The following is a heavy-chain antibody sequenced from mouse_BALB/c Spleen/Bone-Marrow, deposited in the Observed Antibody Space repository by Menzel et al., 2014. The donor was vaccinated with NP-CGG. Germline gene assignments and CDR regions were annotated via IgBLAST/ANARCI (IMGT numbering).Heavy chain of an antibody. Sequence: QVQLQQSGAELMKPGASVKISCKATGYTFSNYWIEWVKQRPGHGLEWIGEILPGSRSTDYNENFKGKATFTADTSSNTAYMQLSSLTSEDSAVYYCARGNYRYDGERALAYWGQGTLVTVSA. J-gene: IGHJ3*01. CDR1: GYTFSNYW. V-gene: IGHV1-9*01. D-gene: IGHD2-14*01. CDR3: ARGNYRYDGERALAY. CDR2: ILPGSRST.